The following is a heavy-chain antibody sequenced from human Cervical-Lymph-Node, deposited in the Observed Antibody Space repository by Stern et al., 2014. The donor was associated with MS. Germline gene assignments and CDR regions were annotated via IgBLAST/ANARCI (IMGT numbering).Heavy chain of an antibody. CDR1: GGSTSRRDYY. CDR3: ARSPLEGKDMKTFFHAKDV. D-gene: IGHD1-1*01. Sequence: QLQESGPGLVKPSQTLSLTCTVSGGSTSRRDYYWSWIRQPPGRGLEWIGSIYSSGNSFYNPSLKSRLTILLYTSHNQISPSINPGTANDTAVYYCARSPLEGKDMKTFFHAKDVWGHGAPGTVS. V-gene: IGHV4-30-4*01. J-gene: IGHJ6*02. CDR2: IYSSGNS.